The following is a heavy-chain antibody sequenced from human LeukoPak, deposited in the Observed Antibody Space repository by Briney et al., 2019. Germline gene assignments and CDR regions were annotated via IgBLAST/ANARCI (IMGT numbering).Heavy chain of an antibody. J-gene: IGHJ6*03. CDR1: GGSISGYY. CDR2: IYYSGST. CDR3: ARLHADTTMTPYYYYIYV. Sequence: SGTLSLTCTVSGGSISGYYWSWIRQPPGKGLEWIGYIYYSGSTNYNPSLKSRVTISVDTSKNQFSLKLSSVTAADTAVYYCARLHADTTMTPYYYYIYVWGKGTTVTVSS. V-gene: IGHV4-59*08. D-gene: IGHD5-18*01.